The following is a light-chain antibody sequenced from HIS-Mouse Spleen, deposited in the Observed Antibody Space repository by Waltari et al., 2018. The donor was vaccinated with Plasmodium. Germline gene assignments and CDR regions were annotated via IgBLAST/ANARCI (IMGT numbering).Light chain of an antibody. CDR2: EGS. CDR3: CSYAGSSTLV. CDR1: SSDVGSYNL. V-gene: IGLV2-23*01. J-gene: IGLJ2*01. Sequence: QSALTQPASVSGSPGQSITISCTGTSSDVGSYNLVSWYQQHPGKAPKLMIDEGSKRPSWVSNRFSGSKSGNTASLTISGLQAEDEADYYCCSYAGSSTLVFGGGTKLTVL.